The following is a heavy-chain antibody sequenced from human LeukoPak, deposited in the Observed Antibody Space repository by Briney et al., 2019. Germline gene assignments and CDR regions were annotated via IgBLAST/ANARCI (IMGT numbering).Heavy chain of an antibody. V-gene: IGHV4-34*01. Sequence: SETLSLTCAVYGGSFSGYYWSWIRQPPGKGLEWIGEINHSGSTNYNPSLKSRVTISVDTSKNQFSLTLSSVTAADTAVYYCARSPRRVPFYSADGGGNYWGQGTLVTVSS. CDR3: ARSPRRVPFYSADGGGNY. J-gene: IGHJ4*02. CDR1: GGSFSGYY. D-gene: IGHD4-23*01. CDR2: INHSGST.